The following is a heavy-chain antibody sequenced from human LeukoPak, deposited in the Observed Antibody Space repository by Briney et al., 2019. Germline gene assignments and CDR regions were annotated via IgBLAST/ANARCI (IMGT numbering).Heavy chain of an antibody. V-gene: IGHV1-2*02. J-gene: IGHJ3*02. Sequence: ASVKVSCKASGYTFTGYYMHWVRQAPGQGLEWMGWINPNSGGTNYAQKFQGRVTMTRDTSISTAYMELSRLRSDDTAVYYCARSIGGGSYYGDADAFDIWGQGTMVTVSS. CDR3: ARSIGGGSYYGDADAFDI. CDR2: INPNSGGT. D-gene: IGHD1-26*01. CDR1: GYTFTGYY.